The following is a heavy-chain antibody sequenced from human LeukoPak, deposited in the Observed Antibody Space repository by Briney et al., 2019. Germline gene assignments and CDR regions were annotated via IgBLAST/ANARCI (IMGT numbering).Heavy chain of an antibody. CDR3: ARKGSGYSYGYPY. CDR1: GYTFSSYS. CDR2: ISSTSSTI. J-gene: IGHJ4*02. Sequence: PGGSLRLSCAASGYTFSSYSMNWVRRAPGKGLEWVSYISSTSSTIYYADSVKGRFTISRDNAENSVYLQMNSLRAEDTAVYYCARKGSGYSYGYPYWGQGTLVTVSS. D-gene: IGHD5-18*01. V-gene: IGHV3-48*01.